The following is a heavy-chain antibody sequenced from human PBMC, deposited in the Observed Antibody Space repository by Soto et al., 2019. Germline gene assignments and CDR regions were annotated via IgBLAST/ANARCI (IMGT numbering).Heavy chain of an antibody. V-gene: IGHV3-30*03. Sequence: QVQLVESGGGVVQPGRSLRLSCAASGFTFSSYGMHWVRQAPGKGLEWVAVISYDGSNKYYADSVKGRFTISRDNSKNTLYLQMNSLRAEDTAVYYCASGEYSSSSRYYYYYGMDVWGQGTTVTVSS. CDR3: ASGEYSSSSRYYYYYGMDV. CDR1: GFTFSSYG. D-gene: IGHD6-6*01. J-gene: IGHJ6*02. CDR2: ISYDGSNK.